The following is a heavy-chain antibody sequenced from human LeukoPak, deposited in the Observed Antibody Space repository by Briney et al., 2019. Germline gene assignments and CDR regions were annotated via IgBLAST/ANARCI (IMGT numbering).Heavy chain of an antibody. CDR2: IYYSGST. CDR1: GGSISSSSYY. CDR3: ARQSYGSSYYLDY. V-gene: IGHV4-39*01. J-gene: IGHJ4*02. Sequence: SETLSLTCTVSGGSISSSSYYWGWIRQPPGKGLEWIGSIYYSGSTYYNPSLKSRVTISVDTSKNQFSLKLSSVTAADTAVYYCARQSYGSSYYLDYWGQGTLVTVSS. D-gene: IGHD6-6*01.